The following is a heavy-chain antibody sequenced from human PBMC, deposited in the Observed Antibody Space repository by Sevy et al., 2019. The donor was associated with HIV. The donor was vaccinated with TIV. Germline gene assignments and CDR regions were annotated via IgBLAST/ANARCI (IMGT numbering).Heavy chain of an antibody. Sequence: GGSLRLSCAASGFSFSNFWMSWVRQVPGKGLEWVANIKQDESQKFYLDSVKGRFAISRDNPKNSLYLQMNSLRAEDSGIYYCVRGVTTGTFWGQGTLVTVSS. D-gene: IGHD1-7*01. CDR3: VRGVTTGTF. CDR2: IKQDESQK. V-gene: IGHV3-7*01. J-gene: IGHJ4*02. CDR1: GFSFSNFW.